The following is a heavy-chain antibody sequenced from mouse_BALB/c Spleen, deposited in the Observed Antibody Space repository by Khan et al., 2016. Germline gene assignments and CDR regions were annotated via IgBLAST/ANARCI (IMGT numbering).Heavy chain of an antibody. CDR2: IRNKANGYTT. Sequence: EVQLQESGGGLVQPGGSLRLSCATSGFTFTDYYMSWVRQPPGKALEWLGFIRNKANGYTTEYSASVKGRFTISRDNSQSILYLQMNTLRAEDSATYYCARDQDTYYAMDYWGQGTSVTVSS. CDR1: GFTFTDYY. V-gene: IGHV7-3*02. CDR3: ARDQDTYYAMDY. J-gene: IGHJ4*01.